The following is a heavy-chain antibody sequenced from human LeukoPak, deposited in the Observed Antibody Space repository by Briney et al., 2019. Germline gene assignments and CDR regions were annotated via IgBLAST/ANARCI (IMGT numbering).Heavy chain of an antibody. CDR1: GFTYSHHG. D-gene: IGHD4-11*01. Sequence: PGRSLRLSCTASGFTYSHHGMHWVRQAPGKGLEWVAVIWSDGTEKYYADAVKGRFTISRDNSRNTLYLQMNSLRGEDTAVYYCAKDAQRGFDYSNSLEYWGQGTLVTVSS. CDR2: IWSDGTEK. V-gene: IGHV3-33*06. J-gene: IGHJ4*02. CDR3: AKDAQRGFDYSNSLEY.